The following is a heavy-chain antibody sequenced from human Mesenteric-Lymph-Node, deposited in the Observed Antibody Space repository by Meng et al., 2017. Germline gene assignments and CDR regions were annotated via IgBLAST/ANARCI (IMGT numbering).Heavy chain of an antibody. J-gene: IGHJ6*02. D-gene: IGHD6-19*01. V-gene: IGHV3-48*03. CDR3: AREVAGGYYYYGMDV. CDR2: ISSSGSTI. Sequence: GESLKISCAASGFTFSSYEMNWVRQAPGKGLEWVSYISSSGSTIYYADSVKGRFTISRDNAKNSLYLQMNSLRVEDTAVYYCAREVAGGYYYYGMDVWGQGTMVTVSS. CDR1: GFTFSSYE.